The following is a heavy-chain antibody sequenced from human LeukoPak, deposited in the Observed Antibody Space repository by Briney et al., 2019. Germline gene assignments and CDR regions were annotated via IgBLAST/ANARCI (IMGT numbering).Heavy chain of an antibody. Sequence: ASMKVSCKASGGTFSSYAISWVRQAPGQGLEWMGGIIPIFGTANYAQKFQGRVTITADKSTSTAYMELSSLRSEDTAVYYCARGSLYSYGPYYFDYWGQGTLVTVSS. CDR1: GGTFSSYA. V-gene: IGHV1-69*06. CDR3: ARGSLYSYGPYYFDY. D-gene: IGHD5-18*01. CDR2: IIPIFGTA. J-gene: IGHJ4*02.